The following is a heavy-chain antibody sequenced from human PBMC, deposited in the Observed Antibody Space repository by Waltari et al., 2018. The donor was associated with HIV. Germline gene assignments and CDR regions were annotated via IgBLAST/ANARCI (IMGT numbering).Heavy chain of an antibody. J-gene: IGHJ4*02. D-gene: IGHD6-6*01. V-gene: IGHV3-48*01. CDR1: GFTFSSYS. Sequence: EVQLVESGGGLVQPGGSLRLSCAASGFTFSSYSMNWVRQAPGKGLEWVSDISSSSSTIYYADSVKGRFTISRDNAKNSLYLQMNSLRAEDTAVYYCARDSVEYSSSSRADYFDYWGQGTLVTVSS. CDR3: ARDSVEYSSSSRADYFDY. CDR2: ISSSSSTI.